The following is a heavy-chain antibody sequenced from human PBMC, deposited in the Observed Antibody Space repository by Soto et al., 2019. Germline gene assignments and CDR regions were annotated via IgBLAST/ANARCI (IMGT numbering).Heavy chain of an antibody. D-gene: IGHD3-9*01. J-gene: IGHJ4*02. Sequence: GGSLRLSCAASGFAFSASAIHWVRQASGKGLEWVGRIRSEAHSYAAAYAASVKGRFTISRDDSKKTAYLQLNSLKTGDTAVYYFTRYDTFDYWGQGTLVTVS. CDR3: TRYDTFDY. CDR2: IRSEAHSYAA. V-gene: IGHV3-73*01. CDR1: GFAFSASA.